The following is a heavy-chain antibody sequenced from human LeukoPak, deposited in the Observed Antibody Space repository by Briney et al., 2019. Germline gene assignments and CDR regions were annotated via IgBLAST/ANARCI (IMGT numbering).Heavy chain of an antibody. CDR3: AKRDDSGGNLVDL. J-gene: IGHJ4*02. CDR1: GGSIRSGSHC. Sequence: SETLSLTCTVSGGSIRSGSHCWAWLRQPPGKGLEWFGSIYYSGSTYYNPSLENRVTISIDTYKNHFSLKLSSLSAADTSVYYCAKRDDSGGNLVDLWGQGTLVTVS. D-gene: IGHD3-22*01. V-gene: IGHV4-39*02. CDR2: IYYSGST.